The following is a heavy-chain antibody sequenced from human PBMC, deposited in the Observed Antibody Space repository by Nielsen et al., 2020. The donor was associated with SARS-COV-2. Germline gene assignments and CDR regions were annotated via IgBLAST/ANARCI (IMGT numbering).Heavy chain of an antibody. J-gene: IGHJ4*02. Sequence: GESLKISCAASGFSISNYGMNWVRQAPGKGPEWVSRINSDGSSTSYADSVKGRFTISRDNAKNTLYLQMNSLRAEDTAVYYCARDSSGWYDYWGQGTLVTVSS. V-gene: IGHV3-74*01. CDR3: ARDSSGWYDY. CDR2: INSDGSST. D-gene: IGHD6-19*01. CDR1: GFSISNYG.